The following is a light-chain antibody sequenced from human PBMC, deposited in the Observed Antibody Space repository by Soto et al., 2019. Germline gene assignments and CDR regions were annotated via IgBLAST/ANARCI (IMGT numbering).Light chain of an antibody. V-gene: IGKV1-9*01. CDR2: AAS. CDR3: QQLNSYPMT. CDR1: QGISSY. J-gene: IGKJ1*01. Sequence: IQLTQSPSSLSASVGDRVTITCRASQGISSYLACYQQKPGKAPKLLIYAASTLQSGVPSRFSGSGSGTDFTLTISSLQPEDFATYYCQQLNSYPMTFGQGTKVEIK.